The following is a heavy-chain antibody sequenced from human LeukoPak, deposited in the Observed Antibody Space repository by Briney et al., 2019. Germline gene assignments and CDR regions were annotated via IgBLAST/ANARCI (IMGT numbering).Heavy chain of an antibody. J-gene: IGHJ4*02. CDR1: VDSINSYY. Sequence: SETLSLTCSVSVDSINSYYWSWIRQPPGKGLEWIGHISDSENTNYSPSLKSRVTISRDTSKSQLSLQLTSVTAADTAVYYCARRSNWGSFFPFDYWGRGTLVTVSS. V-gene: IGHV4-59*08. CDR3: ARRSNWGSFFPFDY. CDR2: ISDSENT. D-gene: IGHD3-16*01.